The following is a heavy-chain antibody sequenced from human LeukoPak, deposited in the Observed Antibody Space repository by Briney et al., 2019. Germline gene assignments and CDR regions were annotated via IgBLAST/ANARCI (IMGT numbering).Heavy chain of an antibody. CDR1: GFTFSSYA. V-gene: IGHV3-30-3*01. J-gene: IGHJ6*02. Sequence: GRSLRLSCAASGFTFSSYAMHWVRQAPGKGLEWVAVISYDGSNKYYADSVKGRFTISRDNSKNTLYLQMNSLRAEDTAVYYCASDYDFWSGSHYYYYYGMDVWGQGTTVTVSS. CDR3: ASDYDFWSGSHYYYYYGMDV. D-gene: IGHD3-3*01. CDR2: ISYDGSNK.